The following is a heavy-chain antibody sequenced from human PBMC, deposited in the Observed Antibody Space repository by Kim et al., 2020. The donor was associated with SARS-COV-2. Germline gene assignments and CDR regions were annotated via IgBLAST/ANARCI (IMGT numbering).Heavy chain of an antibody. Sequence: RTYYANSVKDRFTTSSDNTKSTRYLQMNGLRDEDTAVYYCANGGITIFDAWGQGTLVTVSS. CDR2: RT. V-gene: IGHV3-23*01. J-gene: IGHJ5*02. D-gene: IGHD3-3*01. CDR3: ANGGITIFDA.